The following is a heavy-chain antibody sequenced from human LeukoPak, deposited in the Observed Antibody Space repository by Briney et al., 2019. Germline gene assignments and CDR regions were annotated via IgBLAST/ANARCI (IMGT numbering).Heavy chain of an antibody. V-gene: IGHV4-59*01. Sequence: SETLSLTCTVSGGSISNYYWSWIRQSPGKGLEWIGYIYKSGSTNYNPSLKSRVTMSVDPSKNQFSLKLSSVTAADTAVYYCARDRGFTWWGQGTLVTVSS. CDR2: IYKSGST. J-gene: IGHJ4*02. CDR3: ARDRGFTW. D-gene: IGHD5-12*01. CDR1: GGSISNYY.